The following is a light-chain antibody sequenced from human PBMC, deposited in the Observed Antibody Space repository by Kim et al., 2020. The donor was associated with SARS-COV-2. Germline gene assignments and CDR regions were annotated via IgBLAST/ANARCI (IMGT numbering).Light chain of an antibody. CDR3: SAWDISLSAWV. CDR2: RTN. V-gene: IGLV10-54*01. CDR1: NNNVGNQG. J-gene: IGLJ3*02. Sequence: LTQPPSVSKGLRQTATLTCTGNNNNVGNQGAAWLQQHQGHPPKLLSYRTNDRPSGISERLSASRSGNTASLTITGLQPEDEADYYCSAWDISLSAWVFGGGTKLTVL.